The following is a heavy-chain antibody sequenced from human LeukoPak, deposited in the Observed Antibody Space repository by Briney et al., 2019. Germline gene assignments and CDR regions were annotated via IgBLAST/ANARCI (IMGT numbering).Heavy chain of an antibody. CDR3: AKERDTAMVTIDY. Sequence: GGSLTLSWAASGFTFSSYGMHSVRQAPGKGLEWVAFIRYDGSNKYYADTVKGRFTISRDNSKNTLYLQMNSLRAEDTAVYYCAKERDTAMVTIDYWGQGTLVTVSS. D-gene: IGHD5-18*01. CDR2: IRYDGSNK. CDR1: GFTFSSYG. J-gene: IGHJ4*02. V-gene: IGHV3-30*02.